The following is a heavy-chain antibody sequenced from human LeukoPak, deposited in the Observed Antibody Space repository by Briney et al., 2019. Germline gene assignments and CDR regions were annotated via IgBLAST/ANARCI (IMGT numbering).Heavy chain of an antibody. CDR3: ARASGSNYYDRSGYLWYFDL. Sequence: ASVKVSCKASGYTFTGYYMHWVRQAPGQGREGMGWINPNSGGTNYAQTFKGRVTMTRDTSISTAYMELSRLRSDDTAVYYCARASGSNYYDRSGYLWYFDLWGRGTLVTVSS. V-gene: IGHV1-2*02. CDR2: INPNSGGT. D-gene: IGHD3-22*01. CDR1: GYTFTGYY. J-gene: IGHJ2*01.